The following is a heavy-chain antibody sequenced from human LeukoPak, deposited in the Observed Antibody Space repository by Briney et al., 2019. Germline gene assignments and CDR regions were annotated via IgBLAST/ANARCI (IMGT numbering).Heavy chain of an antibody. CDR2: INHSGST. J-gene: IGHJ4*02. D-gene: IGHD3-22*01. V-gene: IGHV4-34*01. Sequence: SETLSLTCAVYGGSFSGYYWSGIRQPPGKGLEWIGEINHSGSTNYNPSLKSRVTISVDTSKNQFSLKLGYVNAADTAVYYCARGCALYYSSGYYGNLAYYFDYWGQGTLVTVSS. CDR3: ARGCALYYSSGYYGNLAYYFDY. CDR1: GGSFSGYY.